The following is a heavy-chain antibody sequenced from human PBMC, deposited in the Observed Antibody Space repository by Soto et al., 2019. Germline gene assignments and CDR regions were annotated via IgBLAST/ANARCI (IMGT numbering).Heavy chain of an antibody. CDR2: IYHSGST. V-gene: IGHV4-38-2*01. Sequence: PSETLSLTCAVSGYSISSGYYWGWIRQPPGKGLEWIGSIYHSGSTYYNPSLKSRVTISVDTPKNQFSLKLSSVTAADTAVYYCAISPGIAAAGTFFDYWGQGTLVTVSS. D-gene: IGHD6-13*01. CDR1: GYSISSGYY. CDR3: AISPGIAAAGTFFDY. J-gene: IGHJ4*02.